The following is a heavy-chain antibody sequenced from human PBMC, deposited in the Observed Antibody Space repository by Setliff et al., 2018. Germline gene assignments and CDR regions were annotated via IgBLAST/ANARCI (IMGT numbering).Heavy chain of an antibody. Sequence: FTFDSYPIHWVRQAPGTGLEWVAVISYDATKRDYVDSVKGRFTVSRDNSRNTVYLQMNSLRAEDTAVYYCARDFQLVLPYHVDCAMDVWGKGTTVTVSS. CDR3: ARDFQLVLPYHVDCAMDV. CDR1: FTFDSYP. D-gene: IGHD3-10*01. V-gene: IGHV3-30*16. J-gene: IGHJ6*03. CDR2: ISYDATKR.